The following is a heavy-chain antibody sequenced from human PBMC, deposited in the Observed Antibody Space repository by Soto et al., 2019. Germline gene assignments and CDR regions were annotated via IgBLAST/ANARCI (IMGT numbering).Heavy chain of an antibody. CDR3: ARAGVDLRITIFGVVIALDAFDI. V-gene: IGHV4-34*01. J-gene: IGHJ3*02. CDR1: GGSFSGYY. Sequence: SETLSLTCAVYGGSFSGYYWSWIRQPPGKGLEWIGEINHSGSTNYNPSLKSRVTISVDTSKNQFSLKLSSVTAADTAVYYCARAGVDLRITIFGVVIALDAFDIWGQGTMVT. D-gene: IGHD3-3*01. CDR2: INHSGST.